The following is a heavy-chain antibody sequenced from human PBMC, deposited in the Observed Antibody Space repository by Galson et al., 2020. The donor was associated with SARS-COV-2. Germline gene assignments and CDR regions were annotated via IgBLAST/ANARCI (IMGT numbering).Heavy chain of an antibody. D-gene: IGHD3-22*01. J-gene: IGHJ4*02. V-gene: IGHV3-23*01. CDR2: ISGSGGST. CDR1: GFTLRSYA. CDR3: AKVSGLGLGRNYYDSSGYPVYLDY. Sequence: GESLKLYCAASGFTLRSYAMSWVRQAPGKGLEWVLAISGSGGSTYYADPVKGRFTISRDNSKNTLYLQMNSLRAEDTAVYYCAKVSGLGLGRNYYDSSGYPVYLDYWGQGTLVTVSS.